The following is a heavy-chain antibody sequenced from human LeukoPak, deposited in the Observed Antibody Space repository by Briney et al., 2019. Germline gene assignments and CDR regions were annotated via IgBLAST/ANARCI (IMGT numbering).Heavy chain of an antibody. J-gene: IGHJ4*02. CDR3: ARPSITSSLADY. CDR1: GGSISSADYY. Sequence: PSETLSLTCTVSGGSISSADYYWGWIRKSPGKGLDWIGSMYYNGNTYYSPSLKSRLTISLDTSKNQFSLNLTSVTAADTAVYYCARPSITSSLADYWGQGTLVTVSS. CDR2: MYYNGNT. V-gene: IGHV4-39*01. D-gene: IGHD2/OR15-2a*01.